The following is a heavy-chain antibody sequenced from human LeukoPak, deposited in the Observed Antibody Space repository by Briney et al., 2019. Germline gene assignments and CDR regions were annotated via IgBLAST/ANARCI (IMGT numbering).Heavy chain of an antibody. D-gene: IGHD3-10*01. CDR3: ARDSSITMIRGVKDY. Sequence: GGSLRLSCAPPGFTFSSYWMSGVRQAPGKGREWVANIKKDGSEKYYVDSVKGRFTISRDNAKKSLYLQMNSLKAEDTAVYYCARDSSITMIRGVKDYWGQGTLVTVSS. CDR1: GFTFSSYW. CDR2: IKKDGSEK. J-gene: IGHJ4*02. V-gene: IGHV3-7*01.